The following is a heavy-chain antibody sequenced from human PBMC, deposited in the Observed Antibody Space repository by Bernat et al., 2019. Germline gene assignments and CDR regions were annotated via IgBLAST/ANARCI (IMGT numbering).Heavy chain of an antibody. CDR1: GFTFSSYG. Sequence: QVQLVESGGGVVQPGRSLRLSCAASGFTFSSYGMHWVRQAPGKGLEWVAVISYDGSNKYYADSVKGRFTISRDNSKNTLFLQMNSLRAEDTAVYYCARGGEVVLVVPKLHYYYYMDVWGKGTTVTVSS. J-gene: IGHJ6*03. CDR2: ISYDGSNK. D-gene: IGHD2-8*02. V-gene: IGHV3-30*03. CDR3: ARGGEVVLVVPKLHYYYYMDV.